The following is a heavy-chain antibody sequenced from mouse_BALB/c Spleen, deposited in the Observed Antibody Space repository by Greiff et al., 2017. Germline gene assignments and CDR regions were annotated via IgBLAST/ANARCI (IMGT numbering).Heavy chain of an antibody. J-gene: IGHJ4*01. CDR3: ARRKVYAMDY. Sequence: VMLVESGAELVRPGTSVKVSCKASGYAFTNYLIEWVKQRPGQGLEWIGVINPGSGGTNYNEKFKGKATLTADKSSSTAYMQLSSLTSDDSAVYFCARRKVYAMDYWGQGTSVTVSS. CDR2: INPGSGGT. V-gene: IGHV1-54*01. CDR1: GYAFTNYL.